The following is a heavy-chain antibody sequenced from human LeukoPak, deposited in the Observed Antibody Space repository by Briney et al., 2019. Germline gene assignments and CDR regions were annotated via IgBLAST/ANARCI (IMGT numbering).Heavy chain of an antibody. V-gene: IGHV3-23*01. CDR1: GFTFSSYA. Sequence: GGSLRLSCAASGFTFSSYAMSWVRQAPGKGLEWVSAISGSGGSTYYADSVKGRFTISRDNSKNMLYLQMKSPRAEETALYYCAKDPVVDADYWGQGTLATVSS. CDR3: AKDPVVDADY. D-gene: IGHD2-15*01. J-gene: IGHJ4*02. CDR2: ISGSGGST.